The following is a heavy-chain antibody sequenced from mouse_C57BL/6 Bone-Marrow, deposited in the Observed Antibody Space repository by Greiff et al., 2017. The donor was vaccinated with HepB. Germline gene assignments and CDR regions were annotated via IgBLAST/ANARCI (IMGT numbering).Heavy chain of an antibody. CDR3: ARGNYYGSSPDY. J-gene: IGHJ2*01. V-gene: IGHV1-54*01. Sequence: VQLQQSGAELVRPGTSVKVSCKASGYAFTNYLIEWVKQRPGQGLEWIGVINPGSGGTNYNEKFKGKATLTADKSSSTAYMQLSSLTSEDSAVYFCARGNYYGSSPDYWGQGTTLTVSS. CDR2: INPGSGGT. D-gene: IGHD1-1*01. CDR1: GYAFTNYL.